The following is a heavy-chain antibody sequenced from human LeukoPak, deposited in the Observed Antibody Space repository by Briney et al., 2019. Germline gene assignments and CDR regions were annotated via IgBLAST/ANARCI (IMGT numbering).Heavy chain of an antibody. J-gene: IGHJ3*02. CDR2: ISSSGSTI. Sequence: GGSLRLSCAASGFTVSSNYMSWVRQAPGKGLEWVSYISSSGSTIYYADSVKGRFTISRDNAKNSLYLQMNSLRAEDTAVYYCARQRDGYNLDAFDIWGQGTMVTVSS. CDR3: ARQRDGYNLDAFDI. V-gene: IGHV3-11*01. CDR1: GFTVSSNY. D-gene: IGHD5-24*01.